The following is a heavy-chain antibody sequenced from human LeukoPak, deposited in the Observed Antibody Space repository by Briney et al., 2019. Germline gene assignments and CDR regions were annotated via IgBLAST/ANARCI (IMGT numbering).Heavy chain of an antibody. J-gene: IGHJ4*02. Sequence: PGRCLSLSCAASGFTFGSYSMNSVRQAPGSGLEWVSSIIGSRSYRYYADSLTGRFTISRDNAKNSLYLQLNSLRAEDTAVYYCARDRITCCSGGSCSYFDSWGQGTLVTVSS. V-gene: IGHV3-21*01. D-gene: IGHD2-15*01. CDR1: GFTFGSYS. CDR2: IIGSRSYR. CDR3: ARDRITCCSGGSCSYFDS.